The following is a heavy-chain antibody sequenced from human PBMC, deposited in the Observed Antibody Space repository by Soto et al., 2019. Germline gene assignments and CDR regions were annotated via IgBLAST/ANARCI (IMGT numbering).Heavy chain of an antibody. Sequence: QVQLVQSGAEVKKPGSSVKVSCKASGGTFSSYAISWVRQAPGQGLEWMGGIIPIFGTANYAQKFQGRVTITADESTSTDYMELSSLRSEDTAVYYCARCIAARPYYGMDVWGQGTTVTVSS. J-gene: IGHJ6*02. D-gene: IGHD6-6*01. CDR2: IIPIFGTA. CDR1: GGTFSSYA. CDR3: ARCIAARPYYGMDV. V-gene: IGHV1-69*01.